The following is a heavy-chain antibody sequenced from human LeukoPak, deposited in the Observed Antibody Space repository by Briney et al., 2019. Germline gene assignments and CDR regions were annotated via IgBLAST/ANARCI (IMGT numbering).Heavy chain of an antibody. D-gene: IGHD1-26*01. CDR1: GGPFSGYY. V-gene: IGHV4-59*12. CDR2: IYYSGST. J-gene: IGHJ4*02. Sequence: SETLSLTCAVYGGPFSGYYWSRIRQPPGKGLEWIGYIYYSGSTNYNPSLKSRVTISVDTSKNQFSLKLSSVTAADTAVYYCARVPFSGSPTAWGQGTLVTVSS. CDR3: ARVPFSGSPTA.